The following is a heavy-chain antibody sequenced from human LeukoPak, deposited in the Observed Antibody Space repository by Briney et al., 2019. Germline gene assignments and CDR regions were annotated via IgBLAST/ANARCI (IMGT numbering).Heavy chain of an antibody. V-gene: IGHV3-30-3*01. CDR3: AKDREGYSGYYFDY. D-gene: IGHD5-12*01. J-gene: IGHJ4*02. CDR1: GFTFSSYA. CDR2: ISYDGSNK. Sequence: GGSLRLSCAASGFTFSSYAMHWVRQAPGKGLEWVAVISYDGSNKYYADSVKGRFTISRDNSKNTLYLQMNSLRAEDTAVYYCAKDREGYSGYYFDYWGQGTLVTVSS.